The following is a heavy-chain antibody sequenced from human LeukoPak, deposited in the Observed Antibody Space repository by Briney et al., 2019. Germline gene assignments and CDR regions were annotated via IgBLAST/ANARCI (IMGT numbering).Heavy chain of an antibody. CDR2: ISSSGSII. Sequence: GGSLRLSCAASGFTFSDYYMSWIRQAPGKGLEGVSYISSSGSIIDYADSVKGRFTISRDNVKNSLYLQMNSLRAEDTAVYYCATRVYCRGDSCFDDRGQGPLVTVSS. J-gene: IGHJ4*02. D-gene: IGHD2-21*01. CDR1: GFTFSDYY. CDR3: ATRVYCRGDSCFDD. V-gene: IGHV3-11*01.